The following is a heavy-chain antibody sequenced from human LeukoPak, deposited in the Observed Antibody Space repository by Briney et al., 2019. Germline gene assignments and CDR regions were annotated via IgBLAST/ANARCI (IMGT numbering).Heavy chain of an antibody. CDR2: IDHSGST. V-gene: IGHV4-38-2*02. Sequence: SETLSLTCTVSGYSISSGYYWGWIRQPPGKGLEWTGSIDHSGSTYYNPSLKSRITISVDTSKNQFSLKLSSVTAADMAVYYCARDSALAQAVMFDYRGQGTLVTVSS. CDR1: GYSISSGYY. J-gene: IGHJ4*02. D-gene: IGHD6-19*01. CDR3: ARDSALAQAVMFDY.